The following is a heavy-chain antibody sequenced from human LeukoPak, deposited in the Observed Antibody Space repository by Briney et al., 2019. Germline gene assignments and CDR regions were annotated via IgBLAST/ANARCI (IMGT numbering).Heavy chain of an antibody. CDR3: AKNRIVAFFDN. J-gene: IGHJ4*02. Sequence: PGGSLRLSCAASGFTFSSYIMSWVPQAPGKGLEWVSSISGSGGTTYYADSVKGRVTISRDNSKNTLYLQINSLRADDTAIYYCAKNRIVAFFDNWGQGTLVTVSS. D-gene: IGHD3-22*01. CDR2: ISGSGGTT. V-gene: IGHV3-23*01. CDR1: GFTFSSYI.